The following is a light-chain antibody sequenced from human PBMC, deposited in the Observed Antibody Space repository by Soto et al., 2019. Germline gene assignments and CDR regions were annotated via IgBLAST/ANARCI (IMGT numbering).Light chain of an antibody. J-gene: IGKJ4*01. Sequence: EIVLTQSPATLSLSPGERATLPCRASQSLGNYLAWYQQKPGQAPRLLISDASNRATGIPARFSGSGSGTDFTLTISSLEPKNFTVYSCQPRRTFGGGTKVEIK. CDR1: QSLGNY. V-gene: IGKV3-11*01. CDR3: QPRRT. CDR2: DAS.